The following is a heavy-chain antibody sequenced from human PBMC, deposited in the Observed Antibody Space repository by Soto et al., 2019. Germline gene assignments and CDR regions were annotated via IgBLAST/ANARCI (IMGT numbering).Heavy chain of an antibody. CDR1: GYTFSSYS. CDR2: ISTTSGNT. Sequence: ASVKVSCKTSGYTFSSYSINWVRQAPGQGLEWMAWISTTSGNTHYAESVQGRVTVTLDKSARTAFMEMWGLTSDDTAVYFCARDNGYYDFWGQGTLVTVSS. D-gene: IGHD2-8*01. J-gene: IGHJ4*02. CDR3: ARDNGYYDF. V-gene: IGHV1-18*01.